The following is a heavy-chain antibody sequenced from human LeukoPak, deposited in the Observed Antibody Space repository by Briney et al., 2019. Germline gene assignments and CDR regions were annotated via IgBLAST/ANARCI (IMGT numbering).Heavy chain of an antibody. V-gene: IGHV4-39*01. Sequence: SGTLSLTCTVSGGSISSSTFFWGWIRQPPGKGLEWIGSIHYTGSTYFNPSLKSRITISVDTSKNQFSLKLSSVTAADTAVYYCARPGSSGWSYWGQGTLVTVSS. CDR1: GGSISSSTFF. CDR2: IHYTGST. J-gene: IGHJ4*02. CDR3: ARPGSSGWSY. D-gene: IGHD6-19*01.